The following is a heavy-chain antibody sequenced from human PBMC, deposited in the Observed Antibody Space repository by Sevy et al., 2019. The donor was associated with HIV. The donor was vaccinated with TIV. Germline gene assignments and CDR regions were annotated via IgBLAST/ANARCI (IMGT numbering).Heavy chain of an antibody. V-gene: IGHV3-30-3*01. CDR1: GFAFSSHA. J-gene: IGHJ4*02. Sequence: GGSLRLSCAASGFAFSSHAMHWVRQAPGKGLEWVAVISYEGTETFYAASVEGRFTISRDNSKNMLSLQINSLRPEDTAVYYCARSNNAGVGNFYYDTTGYYSDYWGQGILVTVSS. CDR2: ISYEGTET. CDR3: ARSNNAGVGNFYYDTTGYYSDY. D-gene: IGHD3-22*01.